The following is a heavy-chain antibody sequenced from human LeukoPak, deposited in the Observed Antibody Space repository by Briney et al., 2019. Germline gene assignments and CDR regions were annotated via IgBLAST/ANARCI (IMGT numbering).Heavy chain of an antibody. CDR2: FDPEDGET. J-gene: IGHJ4*02. D-gene: IGHD3-9*01. CDR1: GYTLTELS. CDR3: ATSSKLYESGRLVFGH. V-gene: IGHV1-24*01. Sequence: ASVKVSCKVSGYTLTELSMHWVRQAPGKGLEWMGGFDPEDGETIYAQKFQGRVTMTEDTSTDTAYMELSSLRSEDTAVYYCATSSKLYESGRLVFGHWGQGTLVTVSS.